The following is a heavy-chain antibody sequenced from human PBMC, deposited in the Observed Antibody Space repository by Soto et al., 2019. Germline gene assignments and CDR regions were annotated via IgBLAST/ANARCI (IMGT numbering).Heavy chain of an antibody. CDR3: ARGTVPAALNWFDP. V-gene: IGHV1-69*06. D-gene: IGHD2-2*01. Sequence: SVKVSCKASGGTFSSYAISWVRQAPGQGLEWMGGIIPIFGTANYAQKFQGRVTITADRSTSTAYMELSSLRSEDTAVYYCARGTVPAALNWFDPWGQGTLVTVSS. CDR2: IIPIFGTA. CDR1: GGTFSSYA. J-gene: IGHJ5*02.